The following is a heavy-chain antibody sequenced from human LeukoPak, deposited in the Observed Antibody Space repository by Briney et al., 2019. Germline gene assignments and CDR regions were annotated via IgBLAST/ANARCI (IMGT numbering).Heavy chain of an antibody. CDR3: TSSRVAAPGTLDY. V-gene: IGHV3-11*01. J-gene: IGHJ4*02. CDR2: MSSSGSSI. Sequence: GGSLRLSCAASGFTFSDHYINWIRQAPGKGLEWVSYMSSSGSSIFYADSVKGRFTISRNNAKNSLHLQMNSLRAEDTAVYHCTSSRVAAPGTLDYWGQGTLVTVSS. D-gene: IGHD6-13*01. CDR1: GFTFSDHY.